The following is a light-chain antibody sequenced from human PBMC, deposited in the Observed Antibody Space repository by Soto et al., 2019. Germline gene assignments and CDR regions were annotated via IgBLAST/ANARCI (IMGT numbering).Light chain of an antibody. J-gene: IGKJ1*01. CDR2: SAS. Sequence: AIQMTQSPSSLSAPVGDRVTITCRASQDIRNDLGWFQQKPGKAPRVLIHSASTLQSGVPSRFSGSGSGTEFTLTISSLQPDDFATYYCLQDYNYPPWTFGQGTKV. V-gene: IGKV1-6*01. CDR1: QDIRND. CDR3: LQDYNYPPWT.